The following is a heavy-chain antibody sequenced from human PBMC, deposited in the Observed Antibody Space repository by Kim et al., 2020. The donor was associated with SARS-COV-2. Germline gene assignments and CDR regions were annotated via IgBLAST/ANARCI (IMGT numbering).Heavy chain of an antibody. CDR1: GFTFSGSA. D-gene: IGHD4-17*01. Sequence: GGSLRLSCAASGFTFSGSAMHWVRQASGKGLEWVGRIRSKANSYATAYAASVKGRFTISRDDSKNTAYLQMNSLKTEDTAVYYCTRYHDYGDPGSDYWGQGTLVTVSS. CDR3: TRYHDYGDPGSDY. CDR2: IRSKANSYAT. V-gene: IGHV3-73*01. J-gene: IGHJ4*02.